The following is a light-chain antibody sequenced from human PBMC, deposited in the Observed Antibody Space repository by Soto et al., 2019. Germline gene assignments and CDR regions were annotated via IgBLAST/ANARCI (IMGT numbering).Light chain of an antibody. CDR3: QQSYSTPWT. CDR1: QSISSY. CDR2: AAS. J-gene: IGKJ1*01. Sequence: DIPMTQSPSSLSASVGDRVTITCRASQSISSYLNWYQQKPGIAPKLLIYAASSLQSGVPSRFSGSGSGTDFTLTIGSLQPEDVATYYCQQSYSTPWTFGQGTKVEIK. V-gene: IGKV1-39*01.